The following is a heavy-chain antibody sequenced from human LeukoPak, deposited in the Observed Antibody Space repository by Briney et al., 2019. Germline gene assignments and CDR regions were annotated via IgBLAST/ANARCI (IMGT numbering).Heavy chain of an antibody. CDR3: ARGTRGDILTGYSLGY. CDR1: GYTFTSYD. J-gene: IGHJ4*02. CDR2: MNPNSGNT. D-gene: IGHD3-9*01. V-gene: IGHV1-8*01. Sequence: ASVKVSCKASGYTFTSYDINWVRQAPGQGLECMGWMNPNSGNTGYAQKFQGRVTMTRNTSISIAYVEVSSLRSGNRAVYYCARGTRGDILTGYSLGYWGQGTLVTVSS.